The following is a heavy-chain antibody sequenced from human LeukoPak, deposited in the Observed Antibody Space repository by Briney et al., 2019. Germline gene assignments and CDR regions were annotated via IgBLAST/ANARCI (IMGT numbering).Heavy chain of an antibody. V-gene: IGHV1-46*01. Sequence: ASVKVSCKASGYTFTSYYMHWVRRAPGQGLEWMGIINPSGGSTSYAQKFQGRVTMTRDTSTSTVYMELSSLRSEDTAVYYCARTYYYDSSGYPLGPHYYYYYGMDVWGQGTTVTVSS. J-gene: IGHJ6*02. CDR2: INPSGGST. CDR3: ARTYYYDSSGYPLGPHYYYYYGMDV. D-gene: IGHD3-22*01. CDR1: GYTFTSYY.